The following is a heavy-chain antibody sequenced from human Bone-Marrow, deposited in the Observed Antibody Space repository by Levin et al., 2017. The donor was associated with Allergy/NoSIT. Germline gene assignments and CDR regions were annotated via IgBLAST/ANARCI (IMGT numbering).Heavy chain of an antibody. Sequence: PGGSLRLSCAASGFTFSSYGMHWVRQAPGKGLEWVAVISYDGSNKYYADSVKGRFTISRDNSKNTLYLQMNSLRAEDTAVYYCAKGAHYYDSSGYYYAYYWGQGTLVTVSS. J-gene: IGHJ4*02. CDR2: ISYDGSNK. D-gene: IGHD3-22*01. CDR1: GFTFSSYG. V-gene: IGHV3-30*18. CDR3: AKGAHYYDSSGYYYAYY.